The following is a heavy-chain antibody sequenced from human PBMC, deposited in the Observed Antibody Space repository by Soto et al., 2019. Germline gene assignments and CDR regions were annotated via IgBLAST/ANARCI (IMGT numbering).Heavy chain of an antibody. CDR2: IYYSGST. V-gene: IGHV4-59*12. CDR1: GGSISSYY. J-gene: IGHJ4*02. D-gene: IGHD1-26*01. CDR3: AGAVGVTLYF. Sequence: SETLSLTCTVSGGSISSYYWSWIRQPPGKGLEWIGDIYYSGSTNYNPSLTSRVPISIDTSKNQFSLTLSSVTAADTAVYYCAGAVGVTLYFWGPGTLVTVSS.